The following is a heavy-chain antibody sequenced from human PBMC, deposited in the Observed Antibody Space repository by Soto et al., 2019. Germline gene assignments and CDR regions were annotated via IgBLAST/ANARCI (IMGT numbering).Heavy chain of an antibody. CDR2: ISYDGSNK. CDR3: AKDRGMHSSRWYYFDY. V-gene: IGHV3-30*18. CDR1: LFPFSSYG. J-gene: IGHJ4*02. D-gene: IGHD6-13*01. Sequence: LXLSGEASLFPFSSYGMHWVRQGPGKGLEWVAVISYDGSNKYYADSVKGRFTISRDNSKNTLYPQMNSLRAEDTAVYYCAKDRGMHSSRWYYFDYWGQGTLVTVSS.